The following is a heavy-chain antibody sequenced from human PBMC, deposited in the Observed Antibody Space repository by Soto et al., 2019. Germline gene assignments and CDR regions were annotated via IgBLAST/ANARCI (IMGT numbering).Heavy chain of an antibody. CDR2: ISAYNGNT. CDR3: AGWGDGEYQPEGRFDP. V-gene: IGHV1-18*01. J-gene: IGHJ5*02. Sequence: ASVKVSCKASGYTFTSYGISWVRQAPGQGLEWMGWISAYNGNTNYAQKLQGRVTMTTDTSTSTAYMELRSLRSDDTAVYYCAGWGDGEYQPEGRFDPWGQGTLVTVSS. D-gene: IGHD4-17*01. CDR1: GYTFTSYG.